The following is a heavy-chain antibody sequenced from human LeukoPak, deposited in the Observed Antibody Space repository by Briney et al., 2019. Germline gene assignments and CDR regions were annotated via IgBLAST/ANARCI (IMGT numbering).Heavy chain of an antibody. CDR1: GGTFSSYA. CDR2: IIPIFGTA. D-gene: IGHD3-10*01. V-gene: IGHV1-69*13. Sequence: GASVKVSCKASGGTFSSYAISWVRQAPGQGLEWMGGIIPIFGTANYAQKFQGRVTITADESTSTAYMELSSLRSEDTAVYYCARDAGSGLNYYYYYMDVWGKGTTVTVSS. CDR3: ARDAGSGLNYYYYYMDV. J-gene: IGHJ6*03.